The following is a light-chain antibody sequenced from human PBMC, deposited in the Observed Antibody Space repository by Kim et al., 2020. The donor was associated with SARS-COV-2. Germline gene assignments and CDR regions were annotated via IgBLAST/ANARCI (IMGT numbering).Light chain of an antibody. CDR3: SAWDNSLSAWV. V-gene: IGLV10-54*01. Sequence: QAGITQPPSVSKGLRQTATLTCTGNSNNVGNQGAAWLQQHQGHPPKLLSYRNNNRPSGISERLSASRSGNTASLTITGLQPEDEADYYCSAWDNSLSAWVFGGGTKLNVL. CDR1: SNNVGNQG. J-gene: IGLJ3*02. CDR2: RNN.